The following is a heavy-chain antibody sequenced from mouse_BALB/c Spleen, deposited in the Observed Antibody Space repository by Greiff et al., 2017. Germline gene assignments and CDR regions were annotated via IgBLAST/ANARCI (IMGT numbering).Heavy chain of an antibody. Sequence: VQLQQSGAELVKPGASVKLSCTASGFNIKDTYMHWVKQRPEQGLEWIGRIDPANGNTKYDPKFQGKATITADTSSNTAYLQLSSLTSEDTAVYYCARYLIRRHAMGNRGQGESDTVSS. CDR3: ARYLIRRHAMGN. CDR1: GFNIKDTY. CDR2: IDPANGNT. D-gene: IGHD1-2*01. V-gene: IGHV14-3*02. J-gene: IGHJ4*01.